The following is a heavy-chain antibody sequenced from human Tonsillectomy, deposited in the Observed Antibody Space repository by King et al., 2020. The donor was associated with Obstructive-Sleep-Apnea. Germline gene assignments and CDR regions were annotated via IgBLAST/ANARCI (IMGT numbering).Heavy chain of an antibody. CDR2: ISISGGCT. V-gene: IGHV3-23*04. J-gene: IGHJ4*02. CDR3: AKDTAIGGDDCLFDY. D-gene: IGHD2-21*02. CDR1: GFTFSSYA. Sequence: VQLVESGGGLVQPGGSLRLSCAASGFTFSSYAMSWVRQAPGKGLEWVSGISISGGCTYYADSVKGRFTISRDNSKNTLYLQMNSLRAEDTAVYYCAKDTAIGGDDCLFDYWGQGTLVTVSS.